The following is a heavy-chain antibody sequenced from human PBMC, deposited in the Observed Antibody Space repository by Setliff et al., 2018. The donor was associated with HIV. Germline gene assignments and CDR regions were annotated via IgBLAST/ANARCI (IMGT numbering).Heavy chain of an antibody. J-gene: IGHJ3*02. CDR3: ASHPAWESGI. CDR2: IVPILNTG. Sequence: SVKVSCKASGGTFRSHEISWVRQAPGQGLEWMGGIVPILNTGNYAPKFQGRVTITTVQSTSTAYLELSSLRSDDTAVYYCASHPAWESGIWGQGTMVTVSS. D-gene: IGHD1-26*01. CDR1: GGTFRSHE. V-gene: IGHV1-69*05.